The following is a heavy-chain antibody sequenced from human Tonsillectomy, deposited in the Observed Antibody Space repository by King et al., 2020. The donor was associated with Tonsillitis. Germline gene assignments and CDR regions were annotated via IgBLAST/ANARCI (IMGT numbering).Heavy chain of an antibody. J-gene: IGHJ4*02. CDR1: GYTFTSYY. CDR3: ARGGPDSSGGNQYRFDY. Sequence: VQLVESGAEVKKPGASVKVSCKASGYTFTSYYMHWVRQAPGQGHEWMGVINPSGGSTSYAQKFQGRVTMTRDTSTSTVYMDLSSLRSEDTAVYYCARGGPDSSGGNQYRFDYWGQGTLVTVSS. CDR2: INPSGGST. V-gene: IGHV1-46*01. D-gene: IGHD6-25*01.